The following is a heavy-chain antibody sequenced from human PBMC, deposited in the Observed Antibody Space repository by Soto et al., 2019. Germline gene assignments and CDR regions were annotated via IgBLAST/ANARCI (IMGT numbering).Heavy chain of an antibody. CDR2: ISGSGDGT. CDR1: GFTFTSYG. J-gene: IGHJ4*02. Sequence: PGGSLRLSCAASGFTFTSYGMSWVRQAPGKGLEWVSSISGSGDGTYYADSVKGRFTISRDNSRNTLYLQMNSLRAEDTAIYYCAKVVTGAGIGYWGQGTLVTVSS. D-gene: IGHD6-13*01. CDR3: AKVVTGAGIGY. V-gene: IGHV3-23*01.